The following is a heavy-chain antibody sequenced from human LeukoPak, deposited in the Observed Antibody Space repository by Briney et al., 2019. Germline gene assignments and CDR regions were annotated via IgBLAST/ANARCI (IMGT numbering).Heavy chain of an antibody. Sequence: GEPLKISCKGSGYRFITYWIGWVRQMPGKGLEWMGIIYPGDSDTRYSPSFQGQVTISADKSISTAYLQWSSLKASDTAMYYCARHEWIAAAADYWGQGTLVTVSS. CDR3: ARHEWIAAAADY. CDR1: GYRFITYW. CDR2: IYPGDSDT. D-gene: IGHD6-13*01. V-gene: IGHV5-51*01. J-gene: IGHJ4*02.